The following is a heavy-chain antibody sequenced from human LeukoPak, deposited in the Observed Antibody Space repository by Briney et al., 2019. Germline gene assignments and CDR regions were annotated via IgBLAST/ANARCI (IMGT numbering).Heavy chain of an antibody. CDR2: ISPNSGGT. J-gene: IGHJ4*02. CDR1: EYTFTGYY. CDR3: ARGKTTVYCGGDCYAFDH. V-gene: IGHV1-2*02. Sequence: ASVKVSCKTSEYTFTGYYMHWVRQAPGQGLEWMGWISPNSGGTNYAQKFQGRVTMTSDTSISTAYMELSRLRSDDTAVYYCARGKTTVYCGGDCYAFDHWGQGSLVTVSS. D-gene: IGHD2-21*02.